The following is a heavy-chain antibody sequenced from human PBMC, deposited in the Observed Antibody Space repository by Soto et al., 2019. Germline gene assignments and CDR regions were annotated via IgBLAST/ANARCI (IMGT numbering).Heavy chain of an antibody. CDR3: ARSYCSGGSCYSQKTYYYYYYGMDV. D-gene: IGHD2-15*01. J-gene: IGHJ6*02. Sequence: VASVKVSCKASGYTFTSYYMHWVRQAPGQGLEWMGIINPSGGSTSYAQKFQGRVTMTRDTSTSTVYMELSSLRSEDTAVYYCARSYCSGGSCYSQKTYYYYYYGMDVWGQGTTVTVSS. CDR1: GYTFTSYY. CDR2: INPSGGST. V-gene: IGHV1-46*01.